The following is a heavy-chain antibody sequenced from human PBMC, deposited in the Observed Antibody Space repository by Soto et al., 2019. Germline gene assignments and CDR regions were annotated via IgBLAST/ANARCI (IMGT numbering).Heavy chain of an antibody. CDR2: IYPGDSDT. CDR1: GYSFTNYW. D-gene: IGHD3-10*01. J-gene: IGHJ3*01. V-gene: IGHV5-51*01. CDR3: AKDSGLPRFGTLIHALDL. Sequence: GESLKISCKGSGYSFTNYWIGWVRQMPGKGLEWMGIIYPGDSDTRYSPSFQGQVTISADKSISTAYLQWSSLRASDTAMYYCAKDSGLPRFGTLIHALDLWGQGTMVTVSS.